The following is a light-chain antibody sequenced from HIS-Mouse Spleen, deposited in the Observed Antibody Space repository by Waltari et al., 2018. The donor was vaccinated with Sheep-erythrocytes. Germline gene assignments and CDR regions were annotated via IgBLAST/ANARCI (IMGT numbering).Light chain of an antibody. J-gene: IGKJ4*01. V-gene: IGKV1-33*01. CDR3: QQYDNLLALT. CDR2: DAS. CDR1: QDISNY. Sequence: DIQMTQSPSSLSASVGDRFTITCQATQDISNYLNWYQQKPRKAPKLLIYDASNLETGVPSRFSGSGSGTDFTFTISSLQPEDIATYYCQQYDNLLALTFGGGTKVEIK.